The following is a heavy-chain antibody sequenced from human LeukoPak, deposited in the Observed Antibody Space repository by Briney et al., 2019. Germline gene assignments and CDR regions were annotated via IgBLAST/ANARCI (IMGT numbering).Heavy chain of an antibody. D-gene: IGHD1-26*01. CDR3: ARLASGSYGPLTPFDY. V-gene: IGHV4-30-4*01. CDR1: GGPITSPDYY. Sequence: SETLSLTCTVSGGPITSPDYYWSWLRQPPGKGLEWIGYIYHSGSTNYNPSLKSRVTISVDTSKSQFSLRLSSVTAADTAVYYSARLASGSYGPLTPFDYWGQGTLVTVSS. J-gene: IGHJ4*02. CDR2: IYHSGST.